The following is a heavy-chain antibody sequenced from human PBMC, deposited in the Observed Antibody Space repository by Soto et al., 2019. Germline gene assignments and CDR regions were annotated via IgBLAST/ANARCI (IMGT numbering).Heavy chain of an antibody. J-gene: IGHJ4*02. CDR3: VRGRYGSEIH. CDR1: GFTFSRYW. D-gene: IGHD3-10*01. CDR2: VYSGGAT. V-gene: IGHV3-53*04. Sequence: GGSLRLSCVASGFTFSRYWMTWVRLAPGKGLEWVSLVYSGGATHYAASVKGRFTISTHSSQNTLFLQMNSLRTEDTATYYCVRGRYGSEIHWGQGTKVTVSS.